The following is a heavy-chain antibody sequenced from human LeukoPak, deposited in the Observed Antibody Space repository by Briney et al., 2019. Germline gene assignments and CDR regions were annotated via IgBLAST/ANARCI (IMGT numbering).Heavy chain of an antibody. Sequence: SETLSLTCTVSGYSISSGYLWGWIRQPPGKGLEWIGSTYHGGTTYSNPSLKSRVIISEDTSNNQFSLKLSFVTAADTAVYYCARGSGDWTYYFDYWGQGTLVTVSS. CDR1: GYSISSGYL. CDR3: ARGSGDWTYYFDY. CDR2: TYHGGTT. J-gene: IGHJ4*02. D-gene: IGHD2-21*02. V-gene: IGHV4-38-2*02.